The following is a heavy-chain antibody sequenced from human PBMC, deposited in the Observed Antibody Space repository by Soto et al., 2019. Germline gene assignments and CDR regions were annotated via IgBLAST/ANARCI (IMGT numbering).Heavy chain of an antibody. Sequence: PGESLKISCKGSGYSFTSYWVGWVRQMPGKGPEWMGIIYPGDSDTRYSPSFQGQVTISADKSISTAYLQWSSLKASDTAMYYCAVQKAYCGGDCRAFDIWGQGTMVTVSS. CDR3: AVQKAYCGGDCRAFDI. V-gene: IGHV5-51*01. CDR2: IYPGDSDT. D-gene: IGHD2-21*02. CDR1: GYSFTSYW. J-gene: IGHJ3*02.